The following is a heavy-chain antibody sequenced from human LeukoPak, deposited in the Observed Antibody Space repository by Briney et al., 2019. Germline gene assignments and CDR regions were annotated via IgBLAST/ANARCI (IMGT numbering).Heavy chain of an antibody. J-gene: IGHJ4*02. Sequence: SETLSLTCDVYGGSFSGYYWSWIRQPPGKGLEWIGEINHIGSTNYNPSLKSRVTISVDKTKNQFSLKLSSVTAADTAVYYCSGGPIRITFGGVIGKEPFDYWGQGTRVSVS. D-gene: IGHD3-16*02. V-gene: IGHV4-34*01. CDR2: INHIGST. CDR3: SGGPIRITFGGVIGKEPFDY. CDR1: GGSFSGYY.